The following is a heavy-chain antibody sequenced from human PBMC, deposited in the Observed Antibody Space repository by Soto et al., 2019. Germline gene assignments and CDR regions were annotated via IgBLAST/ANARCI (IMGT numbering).Heavy chain of an antibody. D-gene: IGHD2-15*01. CDR1: GDSITSHGFY. CDR3: ARHQLLHDSFNI. CDR2: ISHSGST. V-gene: IGHV4-39*01. J-gene: IGHJ3*02. Sequence: PSETLSLTCTVSGDSITSHGFYWGWIRQPPGQRLEWIGTISHSGSTLYSPPLKRRLTMSLDTSKNQFSLTLSSVTAADTALYYCARHQLLHDSFNIWGQGTMVTVSS.